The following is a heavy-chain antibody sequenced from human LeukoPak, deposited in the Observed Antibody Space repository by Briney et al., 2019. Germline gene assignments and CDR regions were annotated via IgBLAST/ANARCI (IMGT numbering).Heavy chain of an antibody. CDR3: AKDRVVVPAAMLGY. CDR1: GFTFSSYA. CDR2: ISYDGSNK. J-gene: IGHJ4*02. Sequence: GRSLRLSCAASGFTFSSYAMHWVRQAPGKGLEWVAVISYDGSNKYYADSVKGRFTISRDNSKNTLYLQMNSLRAEDTAVYYCAKDRVVVPAAMLGYWGQGTLVTVSS. D-gene: IGHD2-2*01. V-gene: IGHV3-30-3*01.